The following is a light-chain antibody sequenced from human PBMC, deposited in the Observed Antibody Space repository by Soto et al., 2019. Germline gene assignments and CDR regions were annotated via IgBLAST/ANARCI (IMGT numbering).Light chain of an antibody. CDR3: QPYGSSLWT. Sequence: EIVLTQSPATLSLSPGERATLSCRASQSISIFLAWYQQKPGQAPRLLMNDAFNRATGVTARFSGSGSGTDFTLTISSLEPEDFAVYYCQPYGSSLWTFGQGTKVEIK. CDR2: DAF. CDR1: QSISIF. J-gene: IGKJ1*01. V-gene: IGKV3-11*01.